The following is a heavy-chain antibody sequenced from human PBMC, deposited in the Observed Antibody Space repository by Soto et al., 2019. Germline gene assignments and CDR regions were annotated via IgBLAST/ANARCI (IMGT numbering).Heavy chain of an antibody. Sequence: QVQLVESGGGLVKPGGSLRLSCAASGFTFSDYYMSWIRQAPGKGLEWVSYISSGSSYTNYADSVKGRFTVSRDNAXNXPYLQMNSLRAEDTAVYYCARVNAPEEAHYYYGMDVWGQGTTVTVSS. CDR2: ISSGSSYT. CDR3: ARVNAPEEAHYYYGMDV. D-gene: IGHD1-1*01. V-gene: IGHV3-11*05. J-gene: IGHJ6*02. CDR1: GFTFSDYY.